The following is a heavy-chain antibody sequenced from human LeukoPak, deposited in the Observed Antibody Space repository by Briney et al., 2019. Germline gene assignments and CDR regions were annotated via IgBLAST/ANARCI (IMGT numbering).Heavy chain of an antibody. V-gene: IGHV3-48*01. CDR1: GFTFSSYS. CDR3: GAGYYYYYMDV. Sequence: GGSLRLSCVASGFTFSSYSMNWVRQAPGKGLEWVSYISSSSSTIYYADSVKGRFTISRDNAKNSLYLQMNSLRAEDTAVYYCGAGYYYYYMDVWGKGTTVTVSS. CDR2: ISSSSSTI. J-gene: IGHJ6*03.